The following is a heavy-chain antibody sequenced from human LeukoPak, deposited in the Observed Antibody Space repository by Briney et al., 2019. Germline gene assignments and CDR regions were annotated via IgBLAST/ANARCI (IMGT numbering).Heavy chain of an antibody. CDR1: GGSISSHY. CDR3: ARGESGYYYYYYMDV. V-gene: IGHV4-59*11. CDR2: IYYSGST. Sequence: PSETLSLTCTVSGGSISSHYWSWIRQPPGKGLGWIGYIYYSGSTNYNPSLKSRVTISVDTSKNQFSLKLSSVTAADTAVYYCARGESGYYYYYYMDVWGKGTTVTVSS. D-gene: IGHD1-26*01. J-gene: IGHJ6*03.